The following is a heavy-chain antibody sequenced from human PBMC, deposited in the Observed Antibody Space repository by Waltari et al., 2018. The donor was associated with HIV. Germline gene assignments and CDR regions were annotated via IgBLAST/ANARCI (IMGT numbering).Heavy chain of an antibody. J-gene: IGHJ6*02. V-gene: IGHV3-48*02. D-gene: IGHD1-26*01. CDR1: GFSLTTFS. CDR3: ARDKLGDPAPV. CDR2: ISTKTI. Sequence: EVQLVESGGGWVQPGGSLRLSCAASGFSLTTFSMNWVRQAPGKGLEWLSYISTKTIYYADSVRGRFTISRDNAKNSVFLQMNSLREDDTALYFCARDKLGDPAPVWGQGTTVTVSS.